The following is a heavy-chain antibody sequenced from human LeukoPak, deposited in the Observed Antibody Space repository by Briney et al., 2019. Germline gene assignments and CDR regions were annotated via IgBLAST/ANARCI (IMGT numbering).Heavy chain of an antibody. CDR1: GGSISSGGYY. D-gene: IGHD2-2*01. CDR3: AREVPAAGPDY. J-gene: IGHJ4*02. CDR2: IYYSGST. Sequence: PSQTLSLTCTVSGGSISSGGYYWSWIRQHPGKGLEWIGYIYYSGSTYYNPSLKSRVTISVDTSKDQFSLKLSSVTAADTAVYYCAREVPAAGPDYWGQGTLVTVSS. V-gene: IGHV4-31*03.